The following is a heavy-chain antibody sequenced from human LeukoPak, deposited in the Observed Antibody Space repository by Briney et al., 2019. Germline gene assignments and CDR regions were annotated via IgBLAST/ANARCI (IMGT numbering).Heavy chain of an antibody. CDR3: ARVALVAATRYFDY. D-gene: IGHD2-15*01. V-gene: IGHV4-39*07. Sequence: SETLSLTCTVSGGSISSSSYDWAWIRQPPGKGLEWIGSIYYSGSTYYNPSLKSRVIISVDTSKKQFSLKLSSVTAADTAVYYCARVALVAATRYFDYWGQGTLVTVSS. J-gene: IGHJ4*02. CDR2: IYYSGST. CDR1: GGSISSSSYD.